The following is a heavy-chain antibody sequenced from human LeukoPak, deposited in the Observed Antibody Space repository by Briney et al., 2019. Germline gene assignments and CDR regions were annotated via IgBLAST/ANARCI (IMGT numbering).Heavy chain of an antibody. Sequence: GGSLRLSCAASGFTFSSYEMNWVRQAPGKGLEWVSYISSSGSTIYYADSVKGRFTISRDNAKNSLYLQMNSLRVEDTAMYYCARDSHMNGYFDLWGRGTLVTVSS. CDR1: GFTFSSYE. CDR2: ISSSGSTI. V-gene: IGHV3-48*03. J-gene: IGHJ2*01. CDR3: ARDSHMNGYFDL. D-gene: IGHD2-21*01.